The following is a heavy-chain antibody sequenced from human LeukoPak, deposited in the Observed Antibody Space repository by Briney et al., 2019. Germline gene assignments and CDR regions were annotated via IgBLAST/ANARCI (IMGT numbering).Heavy chain of an antibody. J-gene: IGHJ5*02. CDR2: IYTSGST. CDR3: ARGPYGYCSGGSCLPHWFDP. D-gene: IGHD2-15*01. V-gene: IGHV4-61*02. CDR1: GGSISSGSYY. Sequence: SETLSLTCTVSGGSISSGSYYWSWIRQPAGKGLECIGRIYTSGSTNYNPSLKSRVTISVDTSKNQFSLKLSSVTAADTAVYYCARGPYGYCSGGSCLPHWFDPWGQGTLVTVSS.